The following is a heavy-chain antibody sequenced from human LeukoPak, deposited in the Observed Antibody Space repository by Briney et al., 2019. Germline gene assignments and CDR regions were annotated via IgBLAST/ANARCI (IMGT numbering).Heavy chain of an antibody. J-gene: IGHJ4*02. V-gene: IGHV4-34*01. CDR2: INHSGST. D-gene: IGHD3-10*01. Sequence: PSETLSLTCAVYGGSFSVYYWSWIRQPPGKGLEWIGEINHSGSTNYNPSLKSRVTISVDTSKNQFSLKLSSVTAADTAVYYCVTGYYFDYWGQGTLVTVSS. CDR1: GGSFSVYY. CDR3: VTGYYFDY.